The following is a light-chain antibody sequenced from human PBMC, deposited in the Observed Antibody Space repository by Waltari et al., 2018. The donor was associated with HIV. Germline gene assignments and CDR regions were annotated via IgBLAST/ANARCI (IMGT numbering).Light chain of an antibody. J-gene: IGLJ3*02. CDR3: AVWDATLGGWV. CDR2: CTN. V-gene: IGLV1-44*01. Sequence: QSVLTQPPSASGTPGQRVTISCSGSSHNIGINTVNWYRQVPGTAPHPLIYCTNLRSPGVPDRFSGSKSDTSASLAISGLQSEDEADYYCAVWDATLGGWVFGGGTKVTVL. CDR1: SHNIGINT.